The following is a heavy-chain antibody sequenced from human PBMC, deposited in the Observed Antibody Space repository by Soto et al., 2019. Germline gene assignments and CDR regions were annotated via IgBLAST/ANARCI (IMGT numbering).Heavy chain of an antibody. CDR2: IIPIFGTA. CDR1: GGTFSSYA. J-gene: IGHJ4*02. D-gene: IGHD3-16*02. V-gene: IGHV1-69*13. CDR3: ARDLMITFGGVIARFD. Sequence: SVKVSCKASGGTFSSYAISWVRQAPGQGLEWMGGIIPIFGTANYAQKFQGRVTITADESTSTAYMELSSLRSEDTAVYYCARDLMITFGGVIARFDWGQGTLVAVSS.